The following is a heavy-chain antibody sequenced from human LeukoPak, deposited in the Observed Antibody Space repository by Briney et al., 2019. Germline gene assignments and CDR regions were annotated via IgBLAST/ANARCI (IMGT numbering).Heavy chain of an antibody. J-gene: IGHJ4*02. Sequence: GGSLRLSCAASGFTFSDYCMSWIRQAPGEGRGWVSYISSSGSTIYYADSVKGRFTISRDNAKNSLYLQMNSLRAEDTAVYYCARPSRYGGNSRYFDYWGQGTLVTVSS. CDR3: ARPSRYGGNSRYFDY. V-gene: IGHV3-11*01. D-gene: IGHD4-23*01. CDR1: GFTFSDYC. CDR2: ISSSGSTI.